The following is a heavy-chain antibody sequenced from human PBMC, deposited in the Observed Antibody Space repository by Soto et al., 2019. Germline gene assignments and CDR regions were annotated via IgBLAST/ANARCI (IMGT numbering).Heavy chain of an antibody. J-gene: IGHJ4*02. CDR1: EFTFSSYE. CDR2: ISTSGTTI. V-gene: IGHV3-48*03. Sequence: GGSLRLSCVVSEFTFSSYEMNWVRQAPGKGLEWVSYISTSGTTIYYTDSVRGRFTISRDKAKKSLYLQMNSLRAEDTAVYYCVRFGGAAAGPGDYWGQGTLVTVSS. D-gene: IGHD6-13*01. CDR3: VRFGGAAAGPGDY.